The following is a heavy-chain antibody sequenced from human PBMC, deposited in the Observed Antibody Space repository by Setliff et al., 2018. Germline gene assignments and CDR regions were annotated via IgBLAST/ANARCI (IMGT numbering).Heavy chain of an antibody. CDR1: GFTFSSYA. J-gene: IGHJ4*02. Sequence: GESLKISCAASGFTFSSYAMSWVRQAPGKGLEWVSAISGSGGSTYYADSVKGRFTISRDNSKNTLYLQMNSLRAEDTAVYYCVANYYDSSGYLRPSKYYFDYWGQGTLVTVSS. D-gene: IGHD3-22*01. V-gene: IGHV3-23*01. CDR2: ISGSGGST. CDR3: VANYYDSSGYLRPSKYYFDY.